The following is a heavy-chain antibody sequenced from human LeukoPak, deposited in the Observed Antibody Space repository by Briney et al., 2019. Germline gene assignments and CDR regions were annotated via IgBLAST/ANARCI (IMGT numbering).Heavy chain of an antibody. CDR1: GFTFSSYS. Sequence: PGGSLRLSCAASGFTFSSYSMNWVRQAPGKGLEWVSSISSSSSYIYYADSVKGRFTISRDNVKNSLYLQMNSLRAEDTAVYYCARDRGYYDILTGYFPYWGQGTLVTVSS. V-gene: IGHV3-21*04. J-gene: IGHJ4*02. CDR2: ISSSSSYI. D-gene: IGHD3-9*01. CDR3: ARDRGYYDILTGYFPY.